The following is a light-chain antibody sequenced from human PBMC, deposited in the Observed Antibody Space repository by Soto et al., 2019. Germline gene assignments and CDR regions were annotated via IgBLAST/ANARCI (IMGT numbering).Light chain of an antibody. J-gene: IGLJ2*01. CDR1: SSDVGAYNL. Sequence: QSVLTQPASVSGSPEQSITISCTRTSSDVGAYNLVSWYQQHPGKAPRLIIYEGSKRPSGISHRFSGSKSDNTASLTISGLRAEDEAHYHCCSYAGSRTFVFGGGTKLTVL. CDR3: CSYAGSRTFV. CDR2: EGS. V-gene: IGLV2-23*01.